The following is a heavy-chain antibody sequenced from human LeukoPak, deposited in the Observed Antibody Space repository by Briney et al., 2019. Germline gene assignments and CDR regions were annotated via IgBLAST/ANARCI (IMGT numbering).Heavy chain of an antibody. D-gene: IGHD3-16*01. CDR2: IYTSGST. V-gene: IGHV4-61*02. J-gene: IGHJ3*02. CDR3: ARDPPRGDAFDI. CDR1: GGSISSGSYY. Sequence: SQTLSLTCTVSGGSISSGSYYWSWIRQPAGKGLEWIGRIYTSGSTNYNPSLKSRVTISVDTSKNQFSLKLSSVTAADTAVYYCARDPPRGDAFDIWGQGTMVTVSS.